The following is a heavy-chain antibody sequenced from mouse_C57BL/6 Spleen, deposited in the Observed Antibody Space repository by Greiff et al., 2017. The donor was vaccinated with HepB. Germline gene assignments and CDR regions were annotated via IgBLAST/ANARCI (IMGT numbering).Heavy chain of an antibody. CDR1: GFTFSSYT. CDR3: AIDGYYVDY. Sequence: EVKLEESGGGLVKPGGSLKLSCAASGFTFSSYTMSWVRQTPEKRLEWVATISGGGGNTYYPDSVKGRFTISRDNAKNTLYLQMSSLRSEDTALYYCAIDGYYVDYWGQGTTLTVSS. V-gene: IGHV5-9*01. CDR2: ISGGGGNT. J-gene: IGHJ2*01. D-gene: IGHD2-3*01.